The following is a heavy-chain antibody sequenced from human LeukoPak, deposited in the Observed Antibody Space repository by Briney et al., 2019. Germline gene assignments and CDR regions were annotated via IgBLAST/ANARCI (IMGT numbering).Heavy chain of an antibody. Sequence: SETLSLTCTVSGGSISSGSYYWSWIRQPAGKGLEWIGRIYASGSTNYNPSLKSRVTISVDTSKNQFSLKLSSVTAADTAVYYCARGKSSSWYELDYWGQGTLVTVSS. CDR3: ARGKSSSWYELDY. CDR2: IYASGST. V-gene: IGHV4-61*02. CDR1: GGSISSGSYY. J-gene: IGHJ4*02. D-gene: IGHD6-13*01.